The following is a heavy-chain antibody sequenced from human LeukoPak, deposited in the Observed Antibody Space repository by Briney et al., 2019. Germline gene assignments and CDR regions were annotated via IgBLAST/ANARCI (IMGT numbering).Heavy chain of an antibody. Sequence: PGGSLRLSCAASGFTFSSYAMSWVRQAPGKGLEWVSAISGSGGSTYYADSVKGRFTISRDNSKNTLYLQMNSLRAEDTAVYYCAKGAGYSYGLSEDAFDIWGQGTMVTVSS. D-gene: IGHD5-18*01. J-gene: IGHJ3*02. CDR2: ISGSGGST. V-gene: IGHV3-23*01. CDR3: AKGAGYSYGLSEDAFDI. CDR1: GFTFSSYA.